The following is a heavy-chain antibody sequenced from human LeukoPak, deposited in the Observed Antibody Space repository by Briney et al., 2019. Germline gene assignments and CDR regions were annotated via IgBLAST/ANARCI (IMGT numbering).Heavy chain of an antibody. CDR1: GFTFSDYY. J-gene: IGHJ4*02. D-gene: IGHD3-22*01. CDR2: ISSSGSAI. V-gene: IGHV3-11*04. CDR3: ARDHIGYDSSGPFDY. Sequence: PGGSLRLSCAASGFTFSDYYMSWIRQAPGKGLEWVSYISSSGSAIYYADSVKGRFTISRDNAKNSLYLQMNSLRAEDTAVYYCARDHIGYDSSGPFDYWGQGTLVTVSS.